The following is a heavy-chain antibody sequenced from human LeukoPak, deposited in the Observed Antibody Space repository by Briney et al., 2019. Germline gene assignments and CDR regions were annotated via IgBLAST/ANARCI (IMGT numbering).Heavy chain of an antibody. J-gene: IGHJ4*02. CDR1: GFTFSTYN. Sequence: PGGSLRLSCEASGFTFSTYNMHWVRQAPGKGLEWVSTIGSISNNYKYYADSVKGRFTISRDNVKNSLYLQMNSLGAEDTAVYFCARGTNWSPLDFDFWGQGTQVTVSS. CDR3: ARGTNWSPLDFDF. D-gene: IGHD3-3*01. CDR2: IGSISNNYK. V-gene: IGHV3-21*01.